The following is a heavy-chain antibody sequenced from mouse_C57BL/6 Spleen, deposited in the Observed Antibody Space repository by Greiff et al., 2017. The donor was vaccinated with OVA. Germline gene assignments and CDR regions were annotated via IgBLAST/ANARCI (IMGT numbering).Heavy chain of an antibody. D-gene: IGHD1-1*01. V-gene: IGHV5-16*01. CDR3: ARSELLTAGYFDV. Sequence: EVKLVESEGGLVQPGSSMKLSCTASGFTFSDYYMAWVRQVPEKGLEWVANINHDGSSTYYLDYLKSRFIISRDNAKNILDLQMSSLKSEDTATYYCARSELLTAGYFDVWGTGTTVTVSS. CDR2: INHDGSST. CDR1: GFTFSDYY. J-gene: IGHJ1*03.